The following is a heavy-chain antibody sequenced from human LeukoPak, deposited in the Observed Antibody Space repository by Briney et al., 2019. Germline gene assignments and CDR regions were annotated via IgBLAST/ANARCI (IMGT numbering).Heavy chain of an antibody. Sequence: ASVKVSCKGSGYSFSSYGMHWVRQAPGQGLEWMGWISTYNGDSDYAQNLQGRVTMTTDPSTSTAYMDLRSLRSDDTAVYYCASGWSGYFASLDYWGQGTLVTVSS. J-gene: IGHJ4*02. CDR2: ISTYNGDS. CDR3: ASGWSGYFASLDY. CDR1: GYSFSSYG. D-gene: IGHD3-3*01. V-gene: IGHV1-18*01.